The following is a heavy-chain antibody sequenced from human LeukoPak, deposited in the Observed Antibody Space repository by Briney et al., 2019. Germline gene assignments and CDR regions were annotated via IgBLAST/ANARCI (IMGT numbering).Heavy chain of an antibody. Sequence: ASVKVSCKASGYTFTGYYMHWVRQAPGQGLEWMGWINPNSGGTNYAQKFQGRVTMTRDTSISTAYMELSRLRSDDTAVYYCARIYSNCVGKYFQHWGQGTLVTVPS. CDR2: INPNSGGT. CDR3: ARIYSNCVGKYFQH. CDR1: GYTFTGYY. D-gene: IGHD4-11*01. J-gene: IGHJ1*01. V-gene: IGHV1-2*02.